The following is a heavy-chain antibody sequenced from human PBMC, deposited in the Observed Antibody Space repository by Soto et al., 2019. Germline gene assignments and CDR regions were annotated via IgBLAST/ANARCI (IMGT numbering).Heavy chain of an antibody. CDR3: ARDIGSYYGAEYYYGMDV. Sequence: QVQLVQSGAEVKKPGSSVKVSCKASGGTFSSYAISWVRQAPGQGLEWMGGIIPIFGTANYAQKFQGRVTITADESTSTAYMELSSLRSEDTAVYYCARDIGSYYGAEYYYGMDVWGQGTTVTVSS. CDR2: IIPIFGTA. D-gene: IGHD1-26*01. J-gene: IGHJ6*02. V-gene: IGHV1-69*01. CDR1: GGTFSSYA.